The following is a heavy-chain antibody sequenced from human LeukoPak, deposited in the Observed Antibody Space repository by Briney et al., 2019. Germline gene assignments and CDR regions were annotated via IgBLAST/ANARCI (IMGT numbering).Heavy chain of an antibody. D-gene: IGHD2-8*01. CDR2: IYHSGST. CDR1: GGSISSGGYS. Sequence: PSQTLSLTCAVSGGSISSGGYSGSWIRHPPGKGLEWIGYIYHSGSTYYNPSLKSRVTISVDRSKNQFSLKLSSVTAADTAVYYCARVEVSGAFDIWGQGTMVTVSS. J-gene: IGHJ3*02. V-gene: IGHV4-30-2*01. CDR3: ARVEVSGAFDI.